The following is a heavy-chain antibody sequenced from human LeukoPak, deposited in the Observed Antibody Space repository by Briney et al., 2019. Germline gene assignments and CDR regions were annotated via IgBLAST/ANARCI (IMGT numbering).Heavy chain of an antibody. CDR1: GFSFSNYC. V-gene: IGHV3-74*01. CDR2: IYSDGSTT. D-gene: IGHD2-21*02. CDR3: ARGGIVVVTAIPLDY. J-gene: IGHJ4*02. Sequence: GETLSLSCAVSGFSFSNYCRRWVRQSPGKGLVWVSFIYSDGSTTNYAESVKGPFTISRDNAKNSLYLQMNSLRAEDTAVYYCARGGIVVVTAIPLDYWGQGTLVTVSS.